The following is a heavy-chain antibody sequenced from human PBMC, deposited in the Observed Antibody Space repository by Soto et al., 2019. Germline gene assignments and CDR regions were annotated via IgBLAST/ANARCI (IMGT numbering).Heavy chain of an antibody. J-gene: IGHJ4*02. Sequence: QVQLVESGGGVVQPGRSLRLSCAASGFTFSSYGMHWVRQAPGKGLEWVAVISYDGSNKYYADSVKGRFTISRDNSKNTLDLQMNSLRAEDTAVYDCAKDRITMIVGAPFDYWGQGTLVTVSS. CDR1: GFTFSSYG. CDR3: AKDRITMIVGAPFDY. D-gene: IGHD3-22*01. CDR2: ISYDGSNK. V-gene: IGHV3-30*18.